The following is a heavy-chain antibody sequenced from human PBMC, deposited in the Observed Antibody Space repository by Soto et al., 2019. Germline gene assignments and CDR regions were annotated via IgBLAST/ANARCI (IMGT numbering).Heavy chain of an antibody. J-gene: IGHJ4*02. Sequence: PSETLSLTCTFSCGSISSGGYYWSWIRQHPGKGLEWIGYIYYSGSTYYNPSLKSRVTISVDTSKNQFSLKLSSVTAADTAVYYCARGRYYDSSYYFDYWGQGTLVTVSS. CDR1: CGSISSGGYY. CDR2: IYYSGST. CDR3: ARGRYYDSSYYFDY. D-gene: IGHD3-22*01. V-gene: IGHV4-31*03.